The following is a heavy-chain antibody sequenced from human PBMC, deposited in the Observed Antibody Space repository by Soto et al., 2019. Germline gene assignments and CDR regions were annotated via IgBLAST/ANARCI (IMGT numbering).Heavy chain of an antibody. CDR3: ARAGYCSGGSCYSSDAFDI. CDR1: GGSISSGGYY. J-gene: IGHJ3*02. V-gene: IGHV4-31*03. D-gene: IGHD2-15*01. CDR2: IYYSGST. Sequence: QVQLQESGPGLVKPSQTLSLTCTVSGGSISSGGYYWSWIRQHPGKGLEWIGYIYYSGSTYYNPSLKSRVTISVDTSKNQFSLKLSSVTAADTAVYYCARAGYCSGGSCYSSDAFDIWGQGTMVTVSS.